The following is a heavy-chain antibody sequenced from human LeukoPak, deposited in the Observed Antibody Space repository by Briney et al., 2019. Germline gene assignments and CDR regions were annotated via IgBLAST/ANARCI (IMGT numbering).Heavy chain of an antibody. CDR3: ARVDSSSYPNYYYYGMDV. V-gene: IGHV3-11*05. Sequence: PGGSLRLSCAASGFTFSDYYMSWIRQAPGKGLEWVSYISSSSSYTNYADSVKGRFTISRDNAKNSLYLQMNSLRAEDTAVYYCARVDSSSYPNYYYYGMDVWGQGTTVTVSS. D-gene: IGHD6-13*01. CDR2: ISSSSSYT. J-gene: IGHJ6*02. CDR1: GFTFSDYY.